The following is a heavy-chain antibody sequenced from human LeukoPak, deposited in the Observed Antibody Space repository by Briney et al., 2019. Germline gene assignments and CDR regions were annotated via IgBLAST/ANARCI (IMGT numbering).Heavy chain of an antibody. D-gene: IGHD6-6*01. CDR1: GFTFSNYG. J-gene: IGHJ4*02. Sequence: GGSLRLSCAASGFTFSNYGMHWVRQAPGKGLEWVAVISYDGSNKYYADSVKGRFTISRDNAKNSLFLQMNSLRDEDTAVYYCASGFSSSPYFDYWGQGTLVTVSS. CDR3: ASGFSSSPYFDY. CDR2: ISYDGSNK. V-gene: IGHV3-30*03.